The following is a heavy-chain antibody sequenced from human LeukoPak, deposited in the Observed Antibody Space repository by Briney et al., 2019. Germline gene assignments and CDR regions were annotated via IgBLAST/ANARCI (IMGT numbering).Heavy chain of an antibody. Sequence: AETLSLICTVAGGSISSYYWSWVRQPAGKGLGWIGRIYTSGRTNYNPSLKTRVTLSVDTPKNQFSLKLSSLTAADTAVDYCARDFSSHEYYDISGYYHPFDYWGQGTLVTVSS. V-gene: IGHV4-4*07. CDR2: IYTSGRT. CDR1: GGSISSYY. J-gene: IGHJ4*02. D-gene: IGHD3-22*01. CDR3: ARDFSSHEYYDISGYYHPFDY.